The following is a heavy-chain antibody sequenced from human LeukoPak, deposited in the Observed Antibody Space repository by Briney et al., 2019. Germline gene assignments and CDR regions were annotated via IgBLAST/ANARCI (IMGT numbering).Heavy chain of an antibody. CDR1: GFTVSSNY. D-gene: IGHD2-2*01. Sequence: GSLRLSCAASGFTVSSNYMSWVRQAPGKGLEWVSIIHSGGTTNYVDSVKGRFTISRDNSRNTLYLQMNSQRAEDTAVYYCARDCSSSCSPYYGMDVWGQGTTVTVSS. CDR2: IHSGGTT. J-gene: IGHJ6*02. CDR3: ARDCSSSCSPYYGMDV. V-gene: IGHV3-53*01.